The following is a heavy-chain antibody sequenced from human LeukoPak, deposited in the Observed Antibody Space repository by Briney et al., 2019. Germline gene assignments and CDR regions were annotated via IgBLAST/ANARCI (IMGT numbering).Heavy chain of an antibody. D-gene: IGHD1-1*01. CDR2: MNPNSGNT. Sequence: ASVKVSCKASGYTFTSYDINWVRQATGQGLEWMGWMNPNSGNTGYAQKFQGRVTMTRNTSISTAYMELSSLRSEDTAVYYCAREGEWNDASRGAFDIWGQGTMVTVSS. J-gene: IGHJ3*02. CDR1: GYTFTSYD. CDR3: AREGEWNDASRGAFDI. V-gene: IGHV1-8*01.